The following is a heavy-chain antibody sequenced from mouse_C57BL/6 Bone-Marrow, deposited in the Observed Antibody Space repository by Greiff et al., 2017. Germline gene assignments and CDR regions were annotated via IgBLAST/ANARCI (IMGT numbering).Heavy chain of an antibody. J-gene: IGHJ2*01. D-gene: IGHD2-3*01. CDR3: SSCDGNYFDF. CDR1: GFNIKDDY. Sequence: VQLQQSGAELVRPGASVKLSCTASGFNIKDDYIHWVKQRPEQGLEWIGWIDPEIGDTEYASKFQGKANITSDTSSNTAYLQLSSLTSEDTAVYYCSSCDGNYFDFWGQGTPLTVAS. CDR2: IDPEIGDT. V-gene: IGHV14-4*01.